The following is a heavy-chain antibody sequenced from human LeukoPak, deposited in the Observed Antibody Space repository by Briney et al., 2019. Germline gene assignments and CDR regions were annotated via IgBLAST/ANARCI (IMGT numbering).Heavy chain of an antibody. CDR2: INHSGST. CDR3: ATRTTIARFGDY. Sequence: PSETLSLTCAVYGGSFSGYYWSWIRQPPGKGLEWIGEINHSGSTNYNPSLKSRVTISVDTSKNQFSLKLSSVIAADTAVYYCATRTTIARFGDYWGQGTLVTVSS. V-gene: IGHV4-34*01. J-gene: IGHJ4*02. D-gene: IGHD3-16*01. CDR1: GGSFSGYY.